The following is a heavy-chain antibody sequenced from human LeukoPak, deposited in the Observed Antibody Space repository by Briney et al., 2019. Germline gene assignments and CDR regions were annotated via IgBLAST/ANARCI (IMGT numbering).Heavy chain of an antibody. CDR1: GFTFSSYG. J-gene: IGHJ6*03. CDR3: AKSPYCSSTSCSKGDYYMDV. Sequence: GGSLRLSCAASGFTFSSYGMHWVRQAPGKGLEWVAVISYDGSNKYYADSVKGRFTISRDNSKNTLYLQMNSLRAEDTAVYYCAKSPYCSSTSCSKGDYYMDVWGKGTTVTVSS. V-gene: IGHV3-30*18. D-gene: IGHD2-2*01. CDR2: ISYDGSNK.